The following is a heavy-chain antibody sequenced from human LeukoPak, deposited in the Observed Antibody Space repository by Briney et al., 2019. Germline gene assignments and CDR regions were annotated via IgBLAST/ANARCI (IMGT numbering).Heavy chain of an antibody. CDR3: ARRVDRRAERIDS. Sequence: GESLKISCKGSGYSFATYWIGWVRQMPDKGLEWMGMIYPGDSDTRYTPSFQGQVTISADKTISTAYLQWNNLKASDTAIYYCARRVDRRAERIDSWGQGTLVTVSS. V-gene: IGHV5-51*01. J-gene: IGHJ4*02. CDR1: GYSFATYW. D-gene: IGHD3-22*01. CDR2: IYPGDSDT.